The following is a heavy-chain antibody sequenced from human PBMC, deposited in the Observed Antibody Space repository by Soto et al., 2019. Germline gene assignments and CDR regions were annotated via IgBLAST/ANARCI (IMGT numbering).Heavy chain of an antibody. V-gene: IGHV4-4*02. CDR1: GGTIRSPDW. J-gene: IGHJ5*02. CDR3: ARGRGRYSSGWSWFDP. CDR2: IFQRGST. D-gene: IGHD6-19*01. Sequence: SETLSLTCGVSGGTIRSPDWWTWVRQPPGKGLEWIGEIFQRGSTNYTPSLESRVTISVDKSKNQFSLTVTSVTAADTAVYFCARGRGRYSSGWSWFDPWGQGILVTVSS.